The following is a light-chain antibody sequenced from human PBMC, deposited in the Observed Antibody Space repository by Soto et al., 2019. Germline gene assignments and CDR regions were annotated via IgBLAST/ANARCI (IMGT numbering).Light chain of an antibody. V-gene: IGLV2-14*03. CDR3: NSYTRNNNYV. J-gene: IGLJ1*01. CDR1: SSDVGAFNY. Sequence: QSVLTQPASVSGSPGQAITISCSGTSSDVGAFNYVSWYQQHPGKAPKLMIYDVSNRPSGVSNRFSGSKSGNTASLTISGLRAEDEADYYCNSYTRNNNYVFGNGTKVTV. CDR2: DVS.